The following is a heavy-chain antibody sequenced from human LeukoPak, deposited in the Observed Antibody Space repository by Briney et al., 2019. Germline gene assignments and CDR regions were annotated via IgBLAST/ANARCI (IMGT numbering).Heavy chain of an antibody. CDR2: ISAYNGNT. Sequence: ASVKVSCKASGCTFTSYGISWVRQAPGQGLEWMGWISAYNGNTNYAQKLQGRVTMTTDTSTSTAYMELRSLRSDDTAVYYCARDSSGYDSWSRVTNEQNDYWGQGTLVTVSS. V-gene: IGHV1-18*01. CDR3: ARDSSGYDSWSRVTNEQNDY. D-gene: IGHD5-12*01. J-gene: IGHJ4*02. CDR1: GCTFTSYG.